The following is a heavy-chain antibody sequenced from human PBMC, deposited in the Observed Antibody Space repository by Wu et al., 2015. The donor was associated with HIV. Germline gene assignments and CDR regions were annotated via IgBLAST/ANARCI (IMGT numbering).Heavy chain of an antibody. Sequence: QAQLVQFGADMKKPGSSVRVSCESTGDSLDSVAVHWVRQAPGQGLQWMGALMPVFGTTNLAPQFRHRVTLTKDTSAKTASLDLTGLTTFDTGVYFCAVAPAHGGTWFGVLAFWGQGTLVTVSS. V-gene: IGHV1-69*05. D-gene: IGHD3-16*01. J-gene: IGHJ4*02. CDR3: AVAPAHGGTWFGVLAF. CDR1: GDSLDSVA. CDR2: LMPVFGTT.